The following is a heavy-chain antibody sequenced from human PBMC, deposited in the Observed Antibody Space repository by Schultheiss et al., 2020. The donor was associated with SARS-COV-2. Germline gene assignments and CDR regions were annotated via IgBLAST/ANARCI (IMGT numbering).Heavy chain of an antibody. CDR1: GFTFSSYG. Sequence: GGSLRLSCAASGFTFSSYGMHWVRQAPGKGLEWVAVIWYDGSNKYYADSVKGRFTISRDNSKNTLYLQMNSLRAEDTAVYYCARFGQELSLPVYGMDVWGQGTTVTVSS. D-gene: IGHD3-16*02. CDR3: ARFGQELSLPVYGMDV. V-gene: IGHV3-33*01. J-gene: IGHJ6*02. CDR2: IWYDGSNK.